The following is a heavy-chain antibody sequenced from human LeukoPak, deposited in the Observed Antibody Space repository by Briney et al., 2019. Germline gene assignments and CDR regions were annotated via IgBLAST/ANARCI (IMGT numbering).Heavy chain of an antibody. V-gene: IGHV1-24*01. D-gene: IGHD5-18*01. CDR1: GYTLTEFS. CDR2: FDPEDGET. CDR3: ATMVPVDTAMVTLPFDY. Sequence: ASVKVSCKVSGYTLTEFSMHWVRQAPGKGLEWMGGFDPEDGETIYAQKFQGRVTMTEDTSTDTAYMELSSLRSEDTAVYYCATMVPVDTAMVTLPFDYWGQGTLVTVSS. J-gene: IGHJ4*02.